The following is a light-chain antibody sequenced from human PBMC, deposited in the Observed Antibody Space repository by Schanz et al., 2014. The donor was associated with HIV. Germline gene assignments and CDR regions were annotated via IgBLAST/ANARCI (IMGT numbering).Light chain of an antibody. Sequence: QSLLTQPPSVSAAPGQRVTISCSGGALNVGHNFVSWYQQFPGTAPKLLIFADYQRPSEIPDRISGSKTGTSATLAISGLQADDEGDYYCQSYDISLSSYVFGTGTKLTVL. V-gene: IGLV1-51*01. CDR1: ALNVGHNF. J-gene: IGLJ1*01. CDR3: QSYDISLSSYV. CDR2: ADY.